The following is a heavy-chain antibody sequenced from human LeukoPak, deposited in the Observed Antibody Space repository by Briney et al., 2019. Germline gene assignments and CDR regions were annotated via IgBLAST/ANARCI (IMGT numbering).Heavy chain of an antibody. D-gene: IGHD2-2*01. J-gene: IGHJ4*02. CDR2: IYSGGST. CDR1: GFTVSSNY. V-gene: IGHV3-66*02. Sequence: GGSLRLSCAASGFTVSSNYMSWVRQAPGKGLEWVSVIYSGGSTYYADSVKGRFTISRDNSKNTLYLQMNSLRAEDTAVYYCAKEGWGYCSSTSCYAAGVSGGELDYWGQGTLVTVSS. CDR3: AKEGWGYCSSTSCYAAGVSGGELDY.